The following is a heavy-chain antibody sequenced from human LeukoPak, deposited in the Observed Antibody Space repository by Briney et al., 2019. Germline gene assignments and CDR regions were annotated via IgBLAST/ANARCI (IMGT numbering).Heavy chain of an antibody. Sequence: ASMKVSCKASGYTFTSYYMHWVRQAPGQGLEWMGIINPSGGSTSYAQKFQGRVTMTRDTSTSTVYMELSSLRSEDTAVYYCARDLADYYCSSTSCYVDDYWGQGTLVTVSS. V-gene: IGHV1-46*01. D-gene: IGHD2-2*01. J-gene: IGHJ4*02. CDR2: INPSGGST. CDR3: ARDLADYYCSSTSCYVDDY. CDR1: GYTFTSYY.